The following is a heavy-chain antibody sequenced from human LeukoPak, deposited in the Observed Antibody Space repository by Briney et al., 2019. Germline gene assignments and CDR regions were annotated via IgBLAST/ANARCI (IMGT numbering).Heavy chain of an antibody. D-gene: IGHD1-26*01. J-gene: IGHJ5*02. CDR2: IRYDGSNK. Sequence: GGSLRLSCAASGFTFSSYGMHWVRQAPGKGLEWVAFIRYDGSNKYYADSVKGRFTISRDNSKNTLYLQMNSLRVEDTAVYYCMSGTYAGVGPWGQGTLVTVSS. CDR3: MSGTYAGVGP. CDR1: GFTFSSYG. V-gene: IGHV3-30*02.